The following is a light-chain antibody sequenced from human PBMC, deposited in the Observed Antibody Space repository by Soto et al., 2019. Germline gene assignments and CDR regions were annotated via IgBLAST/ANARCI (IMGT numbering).Light chain of an antibody. CDR3: AAWDDSLSGHLV. Sequence: QSALTQPPSASGSPGQSVAISCTGTSSDVGGYNYVSWFQQHPGKAPKLLIYEVSKRPSGVPDRFSGSKSGNTASLTVSGLQAEDEADYYCAAWDDSLSGHLVFGGGTKVTVL. CDR2: EVS. CDR1: SSDVGGYNY. J-gene: IGLJ3*02. V-gene: IGLV2-8*01.